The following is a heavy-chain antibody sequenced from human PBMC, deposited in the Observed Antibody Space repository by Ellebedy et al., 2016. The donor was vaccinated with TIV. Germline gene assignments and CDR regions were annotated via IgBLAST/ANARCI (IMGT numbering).Heavy chain of an antibody. J-gene: IGHJ6*03. Sequence: LETLSLTCTVSGGSISSSTYYWGWIRQPPGKGLEWIGSIDYSGNTYSNPSLKSRVTISVDTSKNKFSLKLISVTAADTAVYYCARVGKSIVVVPCTIRSDHYVDHYYMDVWGKGTTVTVSS. CDR1: GGSISSSTYY. CDR2: IDYSGNT. CDR3: ARVGKSIVVVPCTIRSDHYVDHYYMDV. D-gene: IGHD2-2*01. V-gene: IGHV4-39*07.